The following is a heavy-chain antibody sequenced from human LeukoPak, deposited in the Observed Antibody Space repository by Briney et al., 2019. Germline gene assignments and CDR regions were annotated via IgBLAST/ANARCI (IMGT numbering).Heavy chain of an antibody. CDR1: GYTFTSYD. CDR3: ARGPGRTTMVRGVPNYYYYYMDV. V-gene: IGHV1-8*01. D-gene: IGHD3-10*01. J-gene: IGHJ6*03. CDR2: MNPNSGNT. Sequence: ASVKVSCKASGYTFTSYDINWVRQATGQGLEWMGWMNPNSGNTGYAQKFQGRVTMTTNTSISTAYMELSSLRSEDTAVYYCARGPGRTTMVRGVPNYYYYYMDVWGKGTTVTVSS.